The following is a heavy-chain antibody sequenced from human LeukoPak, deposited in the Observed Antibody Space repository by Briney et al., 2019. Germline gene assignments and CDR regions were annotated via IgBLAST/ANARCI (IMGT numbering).Heavy chain of an antibody. CDR3: ARGSSSGWYGGWFDP. D-gene: IGHD6-19*01. V-gene: IGHV4-39*01. J-gene: IGHJ5*02. Sequence: SETLSLTCTVSGGSISSSSYYWGWIRQPPGKGLEWIGSIYYSGSTYYNPSLKSRVTISVDTSKNQFSLKLSSVTAADTAEYYCARGSSSGWYGGWFDPWGQGTLVTVSS. CDR2: IYYSGST. CDR1: GGSISSSSYY.